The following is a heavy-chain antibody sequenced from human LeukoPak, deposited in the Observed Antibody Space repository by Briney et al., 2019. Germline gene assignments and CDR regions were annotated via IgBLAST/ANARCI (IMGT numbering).Heavy chain of an antibody. CDR2: IIPIFGTA. CDR3: ARGAAHGRFDY. D-gene: IGHD1-26*01. Sequence: ASVKVSCKASGYTFTSYYMHWVRQAPGQGLEWMGGIIPIFGTANYAQKFQGRVTITADESTSTAYMELSSLRSEDTAVYYCARGAAHGRFDYWGQGTLVTVSS. J-gene: IGHJ4*02. V-gene: IGHV1-69*13. CDR1: GYTFTSYY.